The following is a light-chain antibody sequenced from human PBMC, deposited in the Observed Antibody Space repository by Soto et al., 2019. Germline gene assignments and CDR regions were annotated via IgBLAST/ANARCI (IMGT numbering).Light chain of an antibody. CDR3: CSYAGSYTSHDV. CDR2: DVS. Sequence: SALTQPRSVSGSPGQSVTISCTGTSSDVGGYNSVSWYQQHPGEAPKLMINDVSKRPSGVPDRFSGSKSGNTASLTISGPQAEGEADYYCCSYAGSYTSHDVFGGGSKVTVL. CDR1: SSDVGGYNS. J-gene: IGLJ1*01. V-gene: IGLV2-11*01.